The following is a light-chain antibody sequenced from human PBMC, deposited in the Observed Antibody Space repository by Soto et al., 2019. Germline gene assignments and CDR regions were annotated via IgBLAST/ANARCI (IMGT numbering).Light chain of an antibody. J-gene: IGLJ1*01. CDR1: SXAVGTSNF. CDR2: DVA. CDR3: SSYTRGPFYV. V-gene: IGLV2-14*03. Sequence: QSVLTQPAGVSGAPRQSISICCTGISXAVGTSNFLSWYQPPPGKAPILILSDVANRPSGVSNRFSGSKSGDTASLTISGLQAADAADYYCSSYTRGPFYVFGTGTQGTVL.